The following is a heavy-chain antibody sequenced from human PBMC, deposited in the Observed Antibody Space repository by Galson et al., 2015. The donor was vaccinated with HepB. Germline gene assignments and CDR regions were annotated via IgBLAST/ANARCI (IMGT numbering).Heavy chain of an antibody. CDR2: INPNSGGT. D-gene: IGHD3-22*01. Sequence: SVKVSCKASGYTFTGYYMHWVRQAPGQGLEWMGWINPNSGGTNYAQKFQGWVTMTRDTSISTAYMELSRLRSDDTAVYYCARSGAVDSSGYYQYYFDYWGQGTLVTVSS. CDR1: GYTFTGYY. CDR3: ARSGAVDSSGYYQYYFDY. V-gene: IGHV1-2*04. J-gene: IGHJ4*02.